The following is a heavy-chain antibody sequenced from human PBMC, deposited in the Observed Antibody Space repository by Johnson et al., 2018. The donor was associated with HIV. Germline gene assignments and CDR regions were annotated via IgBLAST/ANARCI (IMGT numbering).Heavy chain of an antibody. CDR1: GFTFSSFA. Sequence: QVQLVESGGGVVQPGRSLRLSCAASGFTFSSFAIHWVRQAPGKGLEWVAVISYDGSDKYYADSVKGRFTISRDNSKNTLYLQMNSLRAEDTAVYYCAKDCVGVWWSRAFDIWGQGTMVTVSS. D-gene: IGHD2-21*01. V-gene: IGHV3-30-3*01. J-gene: IGHJ3*02. CDR2: ISYDGSDK. CDR3: AKDCVGVWWSRAFDI.